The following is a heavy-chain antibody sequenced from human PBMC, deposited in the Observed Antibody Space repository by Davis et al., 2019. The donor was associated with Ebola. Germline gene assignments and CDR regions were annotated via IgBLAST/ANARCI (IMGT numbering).Heavy chain of an antibody. J-gene: IGHJ4*02. Sequence: GESLKISCAVSGFTFSSYWMTWVRLAPGKGLEWVANIRQDGSDKQYVGSVEGRFTISRDNAKNSLYLQMNSLRVEDTGVYYCARFSRGELENYWGQGTLVTVSS. CDR2: IRQDGSDK. V-gene: IGHV3-7*01. CDR1: GFTFSSYW. D-gene: IGHD3-10*01. CDR3: ARFSRGELENY.